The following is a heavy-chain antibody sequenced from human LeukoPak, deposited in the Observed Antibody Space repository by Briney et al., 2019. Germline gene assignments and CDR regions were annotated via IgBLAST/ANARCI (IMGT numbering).Heavy chain of an antibody. Sequence: GGSLRLSCAASGFTFSSYAMHWVRQAPGKGLEWVAVISYDGSNKYYAGSVKGRFTISRDNSKNTLYLQMNSLRAEDTAVYYCARSPIADCGGDCYSDYWGQGTLVTVSS. D-gene: IGHD2-21*02. V-gene: IGHV3-30-3*01. J-gene: IGHJ4*02. CDR2: ISYDGSNK. CDR1: GFTFSSYA. CDR3: ARSPIADCGGDCYSDY.